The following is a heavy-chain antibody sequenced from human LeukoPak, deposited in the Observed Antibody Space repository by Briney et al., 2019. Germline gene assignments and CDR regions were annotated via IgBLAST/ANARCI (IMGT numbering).Heavy chain of an antibody. D-gene: IGHD1-1*01. CDR2: IKSKTDGGTT. V-gene: IGHV3-15*01. J-gene: IGHJ4*02. Sequence: PGGSLRLSCAASGFTFSNAWMSWVRQAPGKGPEWVGRIKSKTDGGTTDYAAPVKGRFTISRDDSKNTLYLQMNSLKTEDTAVYYCTTVLEPLDYFDYWGQGTLVTVSS. CDR3: TTVLEPLDYFDY. CDR1: GFTFSNAW.